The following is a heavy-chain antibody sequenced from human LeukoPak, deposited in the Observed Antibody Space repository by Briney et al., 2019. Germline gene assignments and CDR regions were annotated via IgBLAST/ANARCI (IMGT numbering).Heavy chain of an antibody. CDR1: GFTFSTYS. V-gene: IGHV3-21*01. D-gene: IGHD5-12*01. Sequence: PGGSLRLSCAASGFTFSTYSMNWVRQAPGKGLEWASSISSSSAYIYYADSVKGRFTISRDNAKNSLYLQMNSLRAEDTAVYYCVRDGYSGYAKYYFDYWGQGTLVTVSS. CDR2: ISSSSAYI. J-gene: IGHJ4*02. CDR3: VRDGYSGYAKYYFDY.